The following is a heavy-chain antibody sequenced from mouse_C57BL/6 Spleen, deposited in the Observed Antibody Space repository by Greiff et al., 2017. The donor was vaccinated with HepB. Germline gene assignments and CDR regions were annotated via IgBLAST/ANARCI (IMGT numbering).Heavy chain of an antibody. CDR2: SRNKANDYTT. Sequence: EVQLVESGGGLVQSGRSLRLSCATSGFTFSDFYMEWVRQAPGKGLEWIAASRNKANDYTTEYSASVKGRFIVSRDTSQSILYLQMNALRAEDTAIYYCARDAWDYDLAYWGQGTLVTVSA. CDR1: GFTFSDFY. J-gene: IGHJ3*01. V-gene: IGHV7-1*01. CDR3: ARDAWDYDLAY. D-gene: IGHD2-4*01.